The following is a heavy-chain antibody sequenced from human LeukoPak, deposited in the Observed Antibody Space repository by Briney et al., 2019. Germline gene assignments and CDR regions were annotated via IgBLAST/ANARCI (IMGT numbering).Heavy chain of an antibody. CDR2: IYSDGSSA. J-gene: IGHJ5*01. V-gene: IGHV3-74*01. CDR1: GFTFSSYG. CDR3: ARARWASGLDS. D-gene: IGHD1-26*01. Sequence: GGSLRLSCAASGFTFSSYGMHWARQAPGKGLVWVSRIYSDGSSATYADSVKGRFTISRDNAKNTLFLQMNSLGAEDTAVYYCARARWASGLDSWGQGTLVTVSS.